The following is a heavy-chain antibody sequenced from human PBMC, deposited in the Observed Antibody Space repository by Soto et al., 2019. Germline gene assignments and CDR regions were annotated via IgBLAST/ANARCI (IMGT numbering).Heavy chain of an antibody. V-gene: IGHV3-20*04. CDR1: GFTFDDYG. CDR2: INWNGDST. CDR3: ARSRRYILRFRDPSAFFVY. D-gene: IGHD3-9*01. Sequence: PGGSLGLSCAASGFTFDDYGMSWVRQAPGKGLEWVSGINWNGDSTRYADSVKGRFTISRDNAKNSLYLQMNSLRAEDTALYYYARSRRYILRFRDPSAFFVYRGQATLVTVSS. J-gene: IGHJ4*02.